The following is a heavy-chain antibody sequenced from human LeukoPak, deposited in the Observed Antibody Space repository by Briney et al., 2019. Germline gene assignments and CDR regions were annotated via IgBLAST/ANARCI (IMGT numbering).Heavy chain of an antibody. CDR2: IYYSGST. D-gene: IGHD6-19*01. V-gene: IGHV4-61*01. Sequence: SETLSLTCTVSGGSVSSGSYYWSWIRQPPGKGLEWIGYIYYSGSTNYNPSLKSRVTISVDTSKNQFSLKLSSVTAADTAVYYCARSSSGWFDYWGQGTLVTVSS. J-gene: IGHJ4*02. CDR1: GGSVSSGSYY. CDR3: ARSSSGWFDY.